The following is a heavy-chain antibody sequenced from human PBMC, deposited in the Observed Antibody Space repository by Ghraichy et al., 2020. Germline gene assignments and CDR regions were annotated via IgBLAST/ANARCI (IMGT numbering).Heavy chain of an antibody. V-gene: IGHV3-74*01. D-gene: IGHD6-25*01. J-gene: IGHJ3*02. CDR2: VTSDGSST. Sequence: GGSLRLSCVASGFTFSNHWMHWVRQVPGKGLVWVSRVTSDGSSTTYADSVKGRFTISRDNAKNTVYLQMNSLRAEDTAVYYCARDKLFSGRSNAFDIWGQGTMVTVSS. CDR1: GFTFSNHW. CDR3: ARDKLFSGRSNAFDI.